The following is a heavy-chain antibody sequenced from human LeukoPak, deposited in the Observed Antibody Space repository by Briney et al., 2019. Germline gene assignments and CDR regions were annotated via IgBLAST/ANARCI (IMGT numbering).Heavy chain of an antibody. CDR1: GGTFSSYA. CDR3: ARGTSSFDY. D-gene: IGHD1-1*01. V-gene: IGHV1-69*04. J-gene: IGHJ4*02. CDR2: IIPILGIA. Sequence: ASVKVSCKASGGTFSSYAISWVRQAPGQGLEWMGRIIPILGIANYAQKFQGRATITADKSTSTAYMELSSLRSEDTAVYYCARGTSSFDYWGQGTLVTVSS.